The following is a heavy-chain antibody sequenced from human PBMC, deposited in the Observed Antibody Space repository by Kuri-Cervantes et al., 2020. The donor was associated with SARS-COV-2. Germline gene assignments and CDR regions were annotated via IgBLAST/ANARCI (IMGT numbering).Heavy chain of an antibody. CDR1: GYTFTSYG. CDR2: ISAYNGNT. J-gene: IGHJ4*02. V-gene: IGHV1-18*01. CDR3: ARESYGDYVCDY. Sequence: ASVKVSCKASGYTFTSYGISWVRQAPGQGLEWMGWISAYNGNTNYAQKLRGRVTMTTDTSTSTAYMELRSLRSDDTAVYYCARESYGDYVCDYWGQGTLVTVSS. D-gene: IGHD4-17*01.